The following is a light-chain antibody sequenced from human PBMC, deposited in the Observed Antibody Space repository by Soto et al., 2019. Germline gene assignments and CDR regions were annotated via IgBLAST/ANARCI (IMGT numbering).Light chain of an antibody. J-gene: IGKJ1*01. CDR3: QQRTDRPPWT. V-gene: IGKV3-11*01. CDR1: QSVSRN. Sequence: EVVLTQSPATLSVSPGDRATLSCRASQSVSRNLAWYQQKPGQAPRLLIFDASQRATGIPARFRGSGSGTDFTLSISSLEPEDFAVYYCQQRTDRPPWTFGQGTKVESK. CDR2: DAS.